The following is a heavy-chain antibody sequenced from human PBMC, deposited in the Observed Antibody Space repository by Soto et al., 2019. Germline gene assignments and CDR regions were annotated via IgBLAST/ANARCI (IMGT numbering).Heavy chain of an antibody. J-gene: IGHJ5*02. CDR1: GGSISSYY. CDR3: ARHMRLVPAAIDWFDP. V-gene: IGHV4-59*08. D-gene: IGHD2-2*01. CDR2: IYYSGST. Sequence: SETLSLTCTVSGGSISSYYWSWIRQPPGKGLEWIGYIYYSGSTNYNPSLKSRVTISVDTSKNQFSLKLSSVTAADTAVYYCARHMRLVPAAIDWFDPWGQGTLVTVS.